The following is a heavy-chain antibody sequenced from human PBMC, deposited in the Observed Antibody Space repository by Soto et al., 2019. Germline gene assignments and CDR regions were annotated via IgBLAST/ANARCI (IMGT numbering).Heavy chain of an antibody. Sequence: GGSLRLSCAVSGFTVNTNYMSCLRQAPGKGPEWVSVIYSDGRTDYADSVKGRFTISRDNSKNTIYLQMSRLSPEDTAVYYCASRTWDLGGFDPWGQGTMVTVSS. CDR1: GFTVNTNY. D-gene: IGHD3-10*01. V-gene: IGHV3-53*01. CDR2: IYSDGRT. CDR3: ASRTWDLGGFDP. J-gene: IGHJ5*02.